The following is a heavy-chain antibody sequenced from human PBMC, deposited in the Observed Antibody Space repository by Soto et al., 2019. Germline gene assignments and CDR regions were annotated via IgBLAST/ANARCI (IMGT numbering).Heavy chain of an antibody. CDR3: SAGYSSGYLISAFDI. J-gene: IGHJ3*02. D-gene: IGHD3-22*01. Sequence: GASVKVSCKASGFTFTSSAVQWVRQARGQRLEWIGWIVVGSGNTNYAQKFQERVTITRDMSTSTAYMELSSLSSEDTAVYYCSAGYSSGYLISAFDIWGQGTMVTVSS. CDR1: GFTFTSSA. V-gene: IGHV1-58*01. CDR2: IVVGSGNT.